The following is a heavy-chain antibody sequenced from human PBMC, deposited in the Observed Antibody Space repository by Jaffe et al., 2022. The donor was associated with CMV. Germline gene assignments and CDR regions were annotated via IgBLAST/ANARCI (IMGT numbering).Heavy chain of an antibody. CDR1: GFTFSSYA. J-gene: IGHJ4*02. CDR3: AKGADASRYHFDF. Sequence: EVQLLEYGGALVQPGGSLRLSCAASGFTFSSYAMTWVRQAPGKGLEWVSCISGSGTGTHYTDSVKGRFTISRDNSKNTLYLQMNSLRVEDTAVYYCAKGADASRYHFDFWGQGTLVTVSS. CDR2: ISGSGTGT. V-gene: IGHV3-23*01. D-gene: IGHD3-16*01.